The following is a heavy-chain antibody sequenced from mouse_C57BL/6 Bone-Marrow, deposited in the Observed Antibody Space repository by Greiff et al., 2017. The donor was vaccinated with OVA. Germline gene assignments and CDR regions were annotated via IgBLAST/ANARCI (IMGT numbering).Heavy chain of an antibody. D-gene: IGHD1-1*01. V-gene: IGHV6-3*01. CDR3: TATTVVPLDY. CDR1: GFTFSNYW. J-gene: IGHJ2*01. Sequence: EVKLEESGGGLVQPGGSMKLSCVASGFTFSNYWMNWVRQSPEKGLEWVAQIRLKSDNYATHYAESVKGRFTISRDDSKSSVYLQMNNLRAEDTGIYYCTATTVVPLDYWGQGTTLTVSS. CDR2: IRLKSDNYAT.